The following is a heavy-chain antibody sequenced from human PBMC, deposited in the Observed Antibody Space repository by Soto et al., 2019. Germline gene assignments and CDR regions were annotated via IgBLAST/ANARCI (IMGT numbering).Heavy chain of an antibody. D-gene: IGHD3-3*01. CDR2: IIPIFGTA. Sequence: SVKVSCKASGGTFSSYAISWVRQAPGQGLEWMGGIIPIFGTANYAQKFQGRVTITADESTSTAYMELSSLRSEDTAVYYCARVGYDFWSGYYGDYYYGMDVWGQGTTVTVSS. CDR3: ARVGYDFWSGYYGDYYYGMDV. CDR1: GGTFSSYA. J-gene: IGHJ6*02. V-gene: IGHV1-69*13.